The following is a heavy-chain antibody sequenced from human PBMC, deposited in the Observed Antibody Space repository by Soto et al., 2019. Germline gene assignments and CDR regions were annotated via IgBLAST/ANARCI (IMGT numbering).Heavy chain of an antibody. Sequence: QVQLVESGGGVVQPGRSLRLSCAASGFTFSSYGMHWVRQAPGKGLEWVAVISYDGSNKYDADSVKGRFPMARDNSKNTLYLQMNSLRAVDTAVYYCAKDLDYYDSSAPGGDYWGQGTLVTVSS. V-gene: IGHV3-30*18. CDR2: ISYDGSNK. D-gene: IGHD3-22*01. CDR3: AKDLDYYDSSAPGGDY. CDR1: GFTFSSYG. J-gene: IGHJ4*02.